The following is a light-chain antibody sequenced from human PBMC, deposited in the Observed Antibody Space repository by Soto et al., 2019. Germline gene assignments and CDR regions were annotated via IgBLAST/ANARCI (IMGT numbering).Light chain of an antibody. J-gene: IGKJ5*01. CDR3: QQYGSSPIP. CDR1: QSVSSSY. V-gene: IGKV3-20*01. Sequence: EIVLTQSPGTLSLSAGERATLSCRASQSVSSSYLAWYQQKPGQAPRLLIYGASSRATGIPDRFSGSGSGTDFTLTISRLEPEDFAVYYCQQYGSSPIPFGQGPRLEI. CDR2: GAS.